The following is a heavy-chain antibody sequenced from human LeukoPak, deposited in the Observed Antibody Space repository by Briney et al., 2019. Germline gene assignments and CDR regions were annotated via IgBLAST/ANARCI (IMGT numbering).Heavy chain of an antibody. D-gene: IGHD2-2*01. J-gene: IGHJ4*02. CDR2: ISSSSSYI. CDR1: GFTFSSYS. Sequence: GGSLRLSCAASGFTFSSYSMNWVRQAPGKGLEWVSSISSSSSYIYYADSVKGRFTISRDNAKNSLYLQMNSLRAEDTAVYYCARGEEIVVVPAAHFDYWGQGTLVTVSS. CDR3: ARGEEIVVVPAAHFDY. V-gene: IGHV3-21*01.